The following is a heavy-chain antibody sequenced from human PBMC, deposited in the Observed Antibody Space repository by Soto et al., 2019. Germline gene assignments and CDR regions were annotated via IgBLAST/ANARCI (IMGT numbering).Heavy chain of an antibody. Sequence: QVQLVQSGAEVKKPGSSVKVSCKASGGTFSSYAISWVRQAPGQGLEWMGGIIPIFGTANYAQKFQGRVTITADKFTGTAYMELSSLRSEDTAVYYCARESTPYYDFWSGYYAGGFDPWGQGTLVTVSS. CDR2: IIPIFGTA. CDR3: ARESTPYYDFWSGYYAGGFDP. D-gene: IGHD3-3*01. CDR1: GGTFSSYA. J-gene: IGHJ5*02. V-gene: IGHV1-69*06.